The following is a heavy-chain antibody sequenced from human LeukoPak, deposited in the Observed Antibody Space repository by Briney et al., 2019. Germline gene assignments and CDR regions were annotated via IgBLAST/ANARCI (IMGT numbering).Heavy chain of an antibody. J-gene: IGHJ4*02. V-gene: IGHV3-48*01. CDR3: ARDHRWGFDY. Sequence: GRSLRLSCAASGFTFSSYSINWVRQAPGKGLEWVSYIRSRDRTIYYADSVKGRFTISTDNAENSLYLQMNSLRTEDTAVYYCARDHRWGFDYWGRGTLVTVSS. D-gene: IGHD7-27*01. CDR2: IRSRDRTI. CDR1: GFTFSSYS.